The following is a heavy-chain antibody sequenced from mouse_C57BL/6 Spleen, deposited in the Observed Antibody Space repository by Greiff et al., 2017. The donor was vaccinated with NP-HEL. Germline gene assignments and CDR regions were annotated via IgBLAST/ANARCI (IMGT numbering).Heavy chain of an antibody. CDR2: INPNNGGT. Sequence: VQLQQSGPELVKPGASVKMSCKASGYTFTDYNMHWVKQSHGKSLEWIGYINPNNGGTSYNQKFKGKATLTVNKSSSTAYMELRSLTSEDSAVYYCARVFDGRDYYAMDYWGQGTSVTVSS. D-gene: IGHD2-3*01. V-gene: IGHV1-22*01. J-gene: IGHJ4*01. CDR3: ARVFDGRDYYAMDY. CDR1: GYTFTDYN.